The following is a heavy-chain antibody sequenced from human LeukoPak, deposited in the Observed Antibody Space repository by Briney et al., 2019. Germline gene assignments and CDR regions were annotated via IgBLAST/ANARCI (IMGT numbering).Heavy chain of an antibody. CDR1: GYSFTSYW. J-gene: IGHJ4*02. CDR3: ATVEYSSGWHYFDY. Sequence: GESLQISCQGSGYSFTSYWIGWVRQMPGKGLEWMGIIYPGDSDTRYSPSFQGQVTISADKSISTAYLQWSSLKASDTAMYYCATVEYSSGWHYFDYWGQGTLVTVSS. CDR2: IYPGDSDT. V-gene: IGHV5-51*01. D-gene: IGHD6-19*01.